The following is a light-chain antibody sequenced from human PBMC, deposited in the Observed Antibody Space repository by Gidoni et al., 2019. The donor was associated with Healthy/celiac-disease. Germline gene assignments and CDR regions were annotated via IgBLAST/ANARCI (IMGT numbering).Light chain of an antibody. J-gene: IGKJ4*01. Sequence: DIQMTQSPSTLSASVGDRVTITCRASQSISSWLAWYQQKPGKAPKLLSYDASSLESGVPSRFSGSGSGTEFTLTISSLQPDYFATYYCQHYNSYLTFGGGTKVEIK. CDR3: QHYNSYLT. CDR2: DAS. CDR1: QSISSW. V-gene: IGKV1-5*01.